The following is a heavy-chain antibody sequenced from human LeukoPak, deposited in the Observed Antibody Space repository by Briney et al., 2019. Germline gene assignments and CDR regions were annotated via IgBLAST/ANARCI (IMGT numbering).Heavy chain of an antibody. Sequence: GGSLRLSCSASGFTFSSYAMHWVRQAPGKGLEYVSAISSNGGSTYYADSVKGRFTISRDNSKNTLYLQMSSLRAEDTAVYYCVKENSYDFWSGYQGWFDPWGQGTLVTASS. CDR1: GFTFSSYA. CDR2: ISSNGGST. V-gene: IGHV3-64D*06. CDR3: VKENSYDFWSGYQGWFDP. J-gene: IGHJ5*02. D-gene: IGHD3-3*01.